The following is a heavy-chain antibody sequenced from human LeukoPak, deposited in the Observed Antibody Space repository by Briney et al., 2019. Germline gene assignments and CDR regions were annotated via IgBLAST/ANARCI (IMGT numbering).Heavy chain of an antibody. Sequence: GGSLRLPCAASGFTFSTYAMHWVRQAPGKGLEYVSAISYNGGGTYYANSVKGRFTISRDNSKNTLFLQMDSLRAEDMAVYCCATSRYCSTTTCYTSPNWFDPWGQGTLVTVSS. J-gene: IGHJ5*02. CDR2: ISYNGGGT. CDR3: ATSRYCSTTTCYTSPNWFDP. CDR1: GFTFSTYA. V-gene: IGHV3-64*01. D-gene: IGHD2-2*02.